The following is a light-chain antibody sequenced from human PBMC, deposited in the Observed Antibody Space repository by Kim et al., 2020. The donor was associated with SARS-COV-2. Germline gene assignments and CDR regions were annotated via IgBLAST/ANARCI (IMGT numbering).Light chain of an antibody. CDR3: NSRDSSETGF. CDR2: GKN. V-gene: IGLV3-19*01. J-gene: IGLJ2*01. CDR1: SLRSYY. Sequence: SSELTQDPAVSVALGQTVRITCQGDSLRSYYATWYQQKPGQAPILVIYGKNNRPSGIPDRFSGSSSGNTASLTITGSQAGDEADYYCNSRDSSETGFFGGETWLTVL.